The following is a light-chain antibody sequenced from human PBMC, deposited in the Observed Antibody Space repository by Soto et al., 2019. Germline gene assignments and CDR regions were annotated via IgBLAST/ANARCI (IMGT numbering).Light chain of an antibody. CDR3: SSDAGRSKG. CDR1: SSDVGGYNY. V-gene: IGLV2-8*01. J-gene: IGLJ1*01. CDR2: EVN. Sequence: QSLLTQPPSASGSPGQSVAISCTGTSSDVGGYNYVSWYQQHPGKAPKLMIYEVNKRPSGVPDRFSGSKSGNTASLTVSGLQSEDEAEYYCSSDAGRSKGVGNGTKVTVL.